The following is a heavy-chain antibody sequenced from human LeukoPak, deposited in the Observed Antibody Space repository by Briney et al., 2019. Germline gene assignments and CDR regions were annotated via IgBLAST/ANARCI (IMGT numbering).Heavy chain of an antibody. V-gene: IGHV3-48*03. J-gene: IGHJ4*02. Sequence: GGSLRLSCAASGFTFSSYEMNWVRQAPGKGLEWVSYISSSGSSRYYADSVKGRFTISRDNAKNSLYLQMNSLRAEDTAVYYCARMMSAIDYWGQGTLVTVSS. CDR1: GFTFSSYE. CDR2: ISSSGSSR. D-gene: IGHD3-16*01. CDR3: ARMMSAIDY.